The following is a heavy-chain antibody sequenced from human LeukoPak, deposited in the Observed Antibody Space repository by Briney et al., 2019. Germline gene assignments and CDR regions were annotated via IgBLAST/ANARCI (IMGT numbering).Heavy chain of an antibody. J-gene: IGHJ6*03. D-gene: IGHD3-3*01. CDR2: INPNSGGT. Sequence: GASVKVSCKASGYTFTSYYMHWVRQAPGQGLEWMGWINPNSGGTNYAQKFQGRVTMTRDTSISTAYMELSRLRSDDTAVYYCARGAPDFWSVYYMDVWGKGTTVTVSS. V-gene: IGHV1-2*02. CDR3: ARGAPDFWSVYYMDV. CDR1: GYTFTSYY.